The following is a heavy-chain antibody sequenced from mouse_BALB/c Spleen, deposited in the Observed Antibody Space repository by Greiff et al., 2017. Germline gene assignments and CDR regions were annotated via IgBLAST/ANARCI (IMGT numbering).Heavy chain of an antibody. CDR3: ARGEGYGSYAMDY. V-gene: IGHV1-87*01. CDR2: IYPGDGDT. Sequence: QVQLQQSGAELARPGASVKLSCKASGYTFTSYWMQWVKQRPGQCLEWIGAIYPGDGDTRYTQKFKGKATLTADKSSSTAYMQLRSLASEDAAVYYCARGEGYGSYAMDYWGQGTTVTVSS. CDR1: GYTFTSYW. D-gene: IGHD1-1*02. J-gene: IGHJ4*01.